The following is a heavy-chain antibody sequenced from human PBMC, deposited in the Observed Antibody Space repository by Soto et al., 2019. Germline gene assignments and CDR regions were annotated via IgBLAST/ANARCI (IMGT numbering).Heavy chain of an antibody. CDR2: IWYDGSNK. D-gene: IGHD4-17*01. J-gene: IGHJ4*02. CDR1: GFTFSSYG. CDR3: ASDPHGDYPFDY. V-gene: IGHV3-33*01. Sequence: GGSLRLSCAASGFTFSSYGMHWVRQAPGKGLEWVAVIWYDGSNKYYADSVKGRFTISRDNSKNTLYLQMNSLRAEDTAVYYCASDPHGDYPFDYWGQGTLVTVSS.